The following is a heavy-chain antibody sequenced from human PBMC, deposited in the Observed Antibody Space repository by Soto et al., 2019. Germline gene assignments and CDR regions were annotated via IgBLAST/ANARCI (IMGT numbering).Heavy chain of an antibody. CDR1: GYTFTNYN. J-gene: IGHJ4*01. CDR2: IYARGGST. V-gene: IGHV1-46*01. D-gene: IGHD5-12*01. CDR3: FSGGYDDYGKEGRY. Sequence: QVQFVQSGAAVKMPGASVKVSCKASGYTFTNYNVHWVRQAPGQGLEWMAIIYARGGSTSYAQNFQGIVTVTRDTSNSTVYLELNSLRSDDTAVYYCFSGGYDDYGKEGRYWGQGTLVTVSS.